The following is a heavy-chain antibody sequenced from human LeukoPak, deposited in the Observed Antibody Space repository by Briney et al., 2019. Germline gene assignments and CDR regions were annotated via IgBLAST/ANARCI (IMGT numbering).Heavy chain of an antibody. CDR1: GSSISSSSYY. V-gene: IGHV4-39*01. Sequence: PSETLSLTCTVSGSSISSSSYYWGGIRQPPGKGLEWMGSIYYSGNTYYNPSLKSRVTISVDTSKNQFSLKLSSLTAADTALYYCARGYYDVLTGHPKNFDYWDQGTLVTVSS. CDR3: ARGYYDVLTGHPKNFDY. D-gene: IGHD3-9*01. CDR2: IYYSGNT. J-gene: IGHJ4*02.